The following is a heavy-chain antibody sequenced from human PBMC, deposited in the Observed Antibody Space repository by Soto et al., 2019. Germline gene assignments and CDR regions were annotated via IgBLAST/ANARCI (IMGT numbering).Heavy chain of an antibody. CDR3: GREPSSGRRDRIDN. V-gene: IGHV3-33*01. CDR1: GFTFSNHG. CDR2: IRYDGTNT. J-gene: IGHJ4*02. D-gene: IGHD6-19*01. Sequence: QVNLVESGGGVVQPGRSLRLSCAASGFTFSNHGMHWVRQAPGKGLEWVTVIRYDGTNTFYADSVKGRFTISRDISENTVFLQMNSLRAEDTAVYYCGREPSSGRRDRIDNWGQGTLVTVSS.